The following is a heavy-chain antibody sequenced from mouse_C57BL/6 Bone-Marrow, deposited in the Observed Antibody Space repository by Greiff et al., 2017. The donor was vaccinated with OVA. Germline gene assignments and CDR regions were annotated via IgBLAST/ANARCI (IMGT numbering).Heavy chain of an antibody. CDR3: ARSGWLLRDWYFDV. CDR2: IYWDDDK. D-gene: IGHD2-3*01. CDR1: GFSLSTSGMG. V-gene: IGHV8-12*01. J-gene: IGHJ1*03. Sequence: QVTLKVSGPGILQSSQTLSLTCSFSGFSLSTSGMGVSWIRQPSGKGLEWLAHIYWDDDKRYNPSLKSRLTISKDTSRNQVFLKITSVDTADTATDDCARSGWLLRDWYFDVWGTGTTVTVSS.